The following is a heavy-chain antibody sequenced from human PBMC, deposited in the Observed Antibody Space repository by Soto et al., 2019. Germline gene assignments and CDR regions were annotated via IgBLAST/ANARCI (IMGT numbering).Heavy chain of an antibody. D-gene: IGHD3-3*01. CDR2: ISHVETT. V-gene: IGHV4-30-2*06. CDR1: GVTIIYGGYS. CDR3: ARGGGYDSFDF. J-gene: IGHJ4*02. Sequence: SETLSLTCSVSGVTIIYGGYSCVCIRQSPWNGLEWLGYISHVETTYYNPSFQSRLSLSIDRTRNQFSLSLSSTTAADKAVYYCARGGGYDSFDFWGQGIQVTV.